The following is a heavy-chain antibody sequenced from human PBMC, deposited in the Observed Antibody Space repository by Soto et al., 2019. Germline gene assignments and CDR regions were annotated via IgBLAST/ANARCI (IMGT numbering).Heavy chain of an antibody. D-gene: IGHD3-3*01. V-gene: IGHV3-23*01. CDR3: ASDSDFCFYPSVHHYYGMDF. Sequence: GGSLRISCAASGFTFSSYAMSWVRQAPGKGLEWVSAISGSGGSTYYADSVKGRFTISRDNSKNTLYLQMNSLRDEDTAVHYCASDSDFCFYPSVHHYYGMDFWAQGSTVTGS. CDR2: ISGSGGST. J-gene: IGHJ6*02. CDR1: GFTFSSYA.